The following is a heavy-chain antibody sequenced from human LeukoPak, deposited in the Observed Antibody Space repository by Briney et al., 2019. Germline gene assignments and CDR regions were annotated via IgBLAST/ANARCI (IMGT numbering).Heavy chain of an antibody. V-gene: IGHV3-30-3*01. CDR3: ARDTLWE. CDR2: ISFDGSNK. D-gene: IGHD1-26*01. CDR1: GFTFSSYV. Sequence: GGSLRLSCAASGFTFSSYVMTWVRQAPGKGLEWVAVISFDGSNKYYEDSVKGRFTISRDNSKNTLYLQMNSLRPDDTAIYYCARDTLWEWGQGTLVTVSS. J-gene: IGHJ4*02.